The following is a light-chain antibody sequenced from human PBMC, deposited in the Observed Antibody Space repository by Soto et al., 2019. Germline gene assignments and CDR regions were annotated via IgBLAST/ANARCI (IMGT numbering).Light chain of an antibody. CDR1: QGISSY. V-gene: IGKV1-8*01. CDR2: AAS. Sequence: AIRMTQSPSSFSASTVDIVTITCRASQGISSYLAWYQQKPGKAPKLLIYAASTLQSGVPSRFSGSGSGTEFTLTISNLQPDDFATYYCQQYESYSPWTFGQGTKVDI. J-gene: IGKJ1*01. CDR3: QQYESYSPWT.